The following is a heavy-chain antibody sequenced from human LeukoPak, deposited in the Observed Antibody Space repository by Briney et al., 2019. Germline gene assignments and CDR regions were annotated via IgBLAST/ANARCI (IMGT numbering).Heavy chain of an antibody. CDR3: AIIGITVLATGD. D-gene: IGHD2-21*01. CDR2: ISGSGGST. CDR1: GFTFSTYA. J-gene: IGHJ4*02. Sequence: GGSLRLSCAASGFTFSTYAMSWVRQAPGKGLEWVSGISGSGGSTYYADSVKGRFTISRDNSKNTLYLQMNSLRVEDTAVYYCAIIGITVLATGDWGQGTLVTVSS. V-gene: IGHV3-23*01.